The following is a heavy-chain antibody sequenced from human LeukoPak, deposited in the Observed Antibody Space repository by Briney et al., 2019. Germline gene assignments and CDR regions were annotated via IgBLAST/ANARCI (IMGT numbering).Heavy chain of an antibody. Sequence: SETLSLTCAVYGGSFSGYYWSWIRQPPGKGLEWIGEINHSGSTNYNPSLKSRVTISVDTSKNQFSLKLSSVTAADTAVYYCARDWGIWFGEYGGWFDPWGQGTLVTVSS. J-gene: IGHJ5*02. V-gene: IGHV4-34*01. CDR2: INHSGST. CDR3: ARDWGIWFGEYGGWFDP. CDR1: GGSFSGYY. D-gene: IGHD3-10*01.